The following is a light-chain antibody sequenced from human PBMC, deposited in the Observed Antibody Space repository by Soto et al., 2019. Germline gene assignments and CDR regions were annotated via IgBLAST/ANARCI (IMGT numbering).Light chain of an antibody. CDR2: RVS. J-gene: IGKJ5*01. CDR1: QYINTR. V-gene: IGKV3D-11*01. CDR3: RQRSNWSAIT. Sequence: EIVLTQSPATLASSTGDRVTLSCRASQYINTRLTWSMHSPAQYPRLLIYRVSIRAAGITARFSASGSGTNFAHTIGDVQPDDSEVYYCRQRSNWSAITIGEGTRLE.